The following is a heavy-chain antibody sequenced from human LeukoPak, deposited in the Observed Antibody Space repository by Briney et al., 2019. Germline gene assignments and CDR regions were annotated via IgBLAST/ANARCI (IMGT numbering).Heavy chain of an antibody. CDR3: AANVAASGHHFDY. D-gene: IGHD2-21*01. CDR1: ADSMSSHY. CDR2: IFYSGST. V-gene: IGHV4-59*08. J-gene: IGHJ4*02. Sequence: PSETLSLTCSVSADSMSSHYWSWIRQPPGMGLEWIGYIFYSGSTIYNPSLKSRLTLSLDTSNNQFSLKLTSVSAADTALYFCAANVAASGHHFDYWGQGILVTVSS.